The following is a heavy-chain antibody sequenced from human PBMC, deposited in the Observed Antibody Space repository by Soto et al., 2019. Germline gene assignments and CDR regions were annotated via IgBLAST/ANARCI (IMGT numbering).Heavy chain of an antibody. J-gene: IGHJ2*01. CDR2: IYHSGST. CDR3: ARVEQLVLSRWYFDL. Sequence: QVQLQESGPGLVKPSGTLSLTCAVSGGSISSSNWWSWVRQPPGKGLEWIGDIYHSGSTNYNPSLNSRVTISVDKSRNQFSLKLSSVTAADTAVYYCARVEQLVLSRWYFDLWGRGTLVTVSS. CDR1: GGSISSSNW. V-gene: IGHV4-4*02. D-gene: IGHD6-6*01.